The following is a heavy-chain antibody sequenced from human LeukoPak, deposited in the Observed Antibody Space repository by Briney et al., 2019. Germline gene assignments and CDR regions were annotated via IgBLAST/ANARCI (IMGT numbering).Heavy chain of an antibody. D-gene: IGHD3-22*01. Sequence: GESLKISCKGSGYSFTSYWIGWVRQMPGKGLEWMGIIYPGDSDTRYSPSFQGQVTISADKSISTAYLRWSSLKASDTAMYYCARRRYYDSSGYSHDAFDIWGQGTMVTVSS. CDR2: IYPGDSDT. V-gene: IGHV5-51*01. CDR3: ARRRYYDSSGYSHDAFDI. CDR1: GYSFTSYW. J-gene: IGHJ3*02.